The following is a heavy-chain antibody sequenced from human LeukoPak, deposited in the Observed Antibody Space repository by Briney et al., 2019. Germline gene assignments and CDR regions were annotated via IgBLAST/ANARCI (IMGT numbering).Heavy chain of an antibody. D-gene: IGHD1-26*01. CDR3: AREMRGRYRGLGFDP. V-gene: IGHV3-30*03. Sequence: GGSLRLSCAASGFTFSSYSMNWVRQAPGKGLEWVAVISYDGSNKYYADSVKGRFTISRDNAKNSLYLQMNSLRAEDTAVYYCAREMRGRYRGLGFDPWGQGTLVTVSS. CDR2: ISYDGSNK. J-gene: IGHJ5*02. CDR1: GFTFSSYS.